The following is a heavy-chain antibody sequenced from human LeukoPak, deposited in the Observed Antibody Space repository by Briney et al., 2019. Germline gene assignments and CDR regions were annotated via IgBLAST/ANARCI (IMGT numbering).Heavy chain of an antibody. CDR3: AKLGGHPLHNYYVGV. D-gene: IGHD3-16*01. CDR2: ILDSGCST. Sequence: PAGSLRLSCAASGFAFSSYAMRWVRQAPGKGLEGVAGILDSGCSTYYANSVKGRFTISRDNSNNTLYLQMNSLRAEDTAVYYCAKLGGHPLHNYYVGVWGKGTTVAVSS. CDR1: GFAFSSYA. J-gene: IGHJ6*03. V-gene: IGHV3-23*01.